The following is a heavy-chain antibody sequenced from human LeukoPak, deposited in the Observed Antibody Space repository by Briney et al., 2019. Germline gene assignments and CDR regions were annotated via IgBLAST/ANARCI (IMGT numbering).Heavy chain of an antibody. CDR2: IYSGGST. CDR3: ARDTPEPPYYYYGMDV. Sequence: GSLRLSCAASGFTVSSNYMSWVRQAPGKGLEWVSVIYSGGSTYYADSVKGRFTISRDNSKNTLYLQMNSLRAEDTAVYYCARDTPEPPYYYYGMDVWGQGTTVTVSS. V-gene: IGHV3-53*01. J-gene: IGHJ6*02. CDR1: GFTVSSNY. D-gene: IGHD1-14*01.